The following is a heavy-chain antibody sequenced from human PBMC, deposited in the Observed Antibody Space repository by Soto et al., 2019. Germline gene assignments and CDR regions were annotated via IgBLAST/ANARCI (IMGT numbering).Heavy chain of an antibody. V-gene: IGHV1-69*01. J-gene: IGHJ5*02. CDR2: LIPIFGAA. CDR1: GGTFTNYG. D-gene: IGHD6-6*01. Sequence: QVQLVQSVAEVRKPGSSVKVSCKISGGTFTNYGISWLRQAPGQGLEWMGGLIPIFGAANLAQKFQGRVTITADESTRTVNMALSSLTSEDTAVYYCARGRSSPNFDPWGQGTLVTVSS. CDR3: ARGRSSPNFDP.